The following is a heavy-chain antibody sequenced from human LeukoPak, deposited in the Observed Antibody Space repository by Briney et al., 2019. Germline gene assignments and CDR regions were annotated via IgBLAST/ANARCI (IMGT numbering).Heavy chain of an antibody. Sequence: GGSLRLSCAASGFTFRNYAMHWVRQAPGKGLEWVAVISYDGSHKYYADSVRGRFTISRDNSKNTLYLQMNSLRAEDTAVYYCVKRGYGSGDYWGQGTLVTVSS. V-gene: IGHV3-30-3*02. J-gene: IGHJ4*02. CDR2: ISYDGSHK. CDR1: GFTFRNYA. D-gene: IGHD6-25*01. CDR3: VKRGYGSGDY.